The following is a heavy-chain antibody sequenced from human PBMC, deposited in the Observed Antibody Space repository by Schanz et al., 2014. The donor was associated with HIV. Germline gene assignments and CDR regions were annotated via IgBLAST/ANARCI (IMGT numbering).Heavy chain of an antibody. CDR1: GFTLTSYG. V-gene: IGHV3-30*03. CDR2: MSDDGGTK. D-gene: IGHD5-18*01. J-gene: IGHJ4*02. Sequence: QVQLVESGGGVVQPGRSLRLSCVVAGFTLTSYGMHWVRQAPGKGLEWVAFMSDDGGTKFYGDAAKGRFTISRDKSKNTLFLQMNRLRAEDTTVYYCARGGYNYGREGYFDYWGQGTLVTVSS. CDR3: ARGGYNYGREGYFDY.